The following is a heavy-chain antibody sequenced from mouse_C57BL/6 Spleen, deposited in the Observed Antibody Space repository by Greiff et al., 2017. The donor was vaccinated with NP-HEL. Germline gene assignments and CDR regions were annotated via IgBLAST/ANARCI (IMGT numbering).Heavy chain of an antibody. CDR1: GFTFSDYY. Sequence: EVQVVESGGGLVQPGGSLKLSCAASGFTFSDYYMYWVRQTPEKRLEWVAYISNGGGSTYYPDTVKGRFTISRDNAKNTLDLQMSRLKSEDTAMYYCARHSRGFAYWGQGTLVTVSA. CDR3: ARHSRGFAY. J-gene: IGHJ3*01. CDR2: ISNGGGST. V-gene: IGHV5-12*01.